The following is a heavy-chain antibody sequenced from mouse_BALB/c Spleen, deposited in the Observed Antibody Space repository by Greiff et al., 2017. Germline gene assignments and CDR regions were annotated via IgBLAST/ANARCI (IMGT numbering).Heavy chain of an antibody. Sequence: VKLMESGAELVRPGVSVKISCKGSGYTFTDYAMHWVKQSHAKSLEWIGVISTYYGDASYNQKFKGKATMTVDKSSSTAYMELARLTSEDSAIYYCARDYDEVFAYWGQGTLVTVSA. CDR1: GYTFTDYA. D-gene: IGHD2-4*01. CDR2: ISTYYGDA. V-gene: IGHV1S137*01. J-gene: IGHJ3*01. CDR3: ARDYDEVFAY.